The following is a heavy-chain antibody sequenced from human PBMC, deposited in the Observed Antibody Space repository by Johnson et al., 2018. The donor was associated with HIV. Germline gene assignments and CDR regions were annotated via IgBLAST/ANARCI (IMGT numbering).Heavy chain of an antibody. V-gene: IGHV3-20*04. Sequence: MQLVESGGGVVQPGGSLRLSCAASGFTFSDYYMSWIRQAPGKGLEWVSGINWNGGSTGHADSVKGRFTISRDNAKNSLYLQMNSLRAEDTAVYYCAERSPILRAFDIWGQGTMVTVSS. CDR3: AERSPILRAFDI. J-gene: IGHJ3*02. CDR2: INWNGGST. CDR1: GFTFSDYY.